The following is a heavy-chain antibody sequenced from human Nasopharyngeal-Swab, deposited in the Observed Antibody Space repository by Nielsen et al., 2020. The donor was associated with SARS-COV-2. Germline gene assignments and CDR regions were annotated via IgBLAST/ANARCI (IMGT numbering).Heavy chain of an antibody. V-gene: IGHV1-58*02. CDR2: IVVGSGNT. CDR3: AAAYYDILTGLDYYYYYGMDV. CDR1: GFTFTSSA. J-gene: IGHJ6*02. Sequence: SVKASCKASGFTFTSSAMQWVRQARGQRLEWIGWIVVGSGNTNHAQKFQERVTITRDMSTSTAYMELSSLRSEDTAVYYCAAAYYDILTGLDYYYYYGMDVWGQGTTVTVSS. D-gene: IGHD3-9*01.